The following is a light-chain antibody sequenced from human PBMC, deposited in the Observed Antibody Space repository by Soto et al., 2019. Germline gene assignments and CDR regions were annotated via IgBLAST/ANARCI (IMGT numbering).Light chain of an antibody. V-gene: IGKV3-20*01. CDR3: QQYRT. J-gene: IGKJ1*01. CDR2: EAS. Sequence: EIVLTQSPGTLSLSPGERATLSCRASQSVSSSSLAWYQQNPGQAPRLLIYEASSRATGIPDRFSGSGSGTDFTLTISRLEPEDFAVYYCQQYRTFGQGTKVEI. CDR1: QSVSSSS.